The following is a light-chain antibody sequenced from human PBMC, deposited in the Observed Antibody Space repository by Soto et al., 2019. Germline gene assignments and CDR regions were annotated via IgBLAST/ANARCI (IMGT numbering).Light chain of an antibody. CDR2: GGS. CDR3: QQRTRWPMT. V-gene: IGKV3D-15*01. CDR1: QSLRSS. Sequence: VMTQSPATLSVSPGERATLSCRASQSLRSSLAWYQQKPGQAPRLLIYGGSKRAAGVPDRISGDGSGTDYTLTISSLEPEDFAVYYCQQRTRWPMTFGQGTRLEI. J-gene: IGKJ5*01.